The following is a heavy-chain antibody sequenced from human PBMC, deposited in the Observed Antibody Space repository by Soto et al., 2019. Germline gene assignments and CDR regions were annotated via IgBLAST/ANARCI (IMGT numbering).Heavy chain of an antibody. D-gene: IGHD3-16*01. V-gene: IGHV3-21*01. CDR3: HGGYFEY. CDR2: ISSSSRYI. J-gene: IGHJ4*02. CDR1: GFTFSSYS. Sequence: EVQLVESGGGLVKPGGSLRLSCAASGFTFSSYSMNWVRQAPWKGLEWVSSISSSSRYIYYADSVKGRFTLSRDHAKNSLYLPMHSLRAEDTDVYYCHGGYFEYWGQGTLGTLCS.